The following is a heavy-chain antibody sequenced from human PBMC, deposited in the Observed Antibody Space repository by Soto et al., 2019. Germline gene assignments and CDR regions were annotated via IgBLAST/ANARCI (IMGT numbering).Heavy chain of an antibody. CDR1: GFTFSSYD. J-gene: IGHJ3*02. CDR3: ASASKGSGAFDI. Sequence: GGSLRLSCAASGFTFSSYDMHWVRQATGKGLEWVSAIGTAGDTYYPGSVKGRFTISRENAKNSLYLQMNSLRAGDTAVYYCASASKGSGAFDIWGQGTMVTVSS. CDR2: IGTAGDT. V-gene: IGHV3-13*01. D-gene: IGHD2-15*01.